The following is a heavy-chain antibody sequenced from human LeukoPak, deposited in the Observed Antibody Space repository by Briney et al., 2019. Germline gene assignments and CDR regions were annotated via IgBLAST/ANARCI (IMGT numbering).Heavy chain of an antibody. V-gene: IGHV4-59*08. J-gene: IGHJ3*02. CDR3: ARQMVLRFLEWPDAFDI. D-gene: IGHD3-3*01. Sequence: NPSETLSLTCNVPGGSLTDYFGCWIRQPPGKGLEWVGYIFCSGRTNYDPSLKSRVTISVDTSKNQFSLQLSSVTAADTAVYYCARQMVLRFLEWPDAFDIWGQGTMVTVSS. CDR1: GGSLTDYF. CDR2: IFCSGRT.